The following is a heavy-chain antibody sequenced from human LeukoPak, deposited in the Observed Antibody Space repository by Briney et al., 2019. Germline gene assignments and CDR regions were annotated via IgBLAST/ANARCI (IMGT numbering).Heavy chain of an antibody. CDR2: IRSKAYGGTP. D-gene: IGHD3-22*01. Sequence: GGSLRLSCTASGFTFGDYAMNWVRQAPGKGLEWVGFIRSKAYGGTPEYVASVKGRFTISRDDSKSIAYLQMNSLKTEDTAVYYCTRSGADSSGYYYLESWGQGTLVTVSS. V-gene: IGHV3-49*04. J-gene: IGHJ4*02. CDR1: GFTFGDYA. CDR3: TRSGADSSGYYYLES.